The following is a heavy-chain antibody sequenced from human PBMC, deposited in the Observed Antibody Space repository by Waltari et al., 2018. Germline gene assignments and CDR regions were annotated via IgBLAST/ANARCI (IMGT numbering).Heavy chain of an antibody. D-gene: IGHD2-8*02. CDR2: IYSSGSS. V-gene: IGHV4-4*07. Sequence: QVQLQESGPGLVKPSETLSLSCSVSGGFIRTYYWTWIRQPAGKGLEWIGRIYSSGSSNYTPSLKGRVTMSIDTSKNQLSLKLNSVTAADTAVYYCARVALASCTARNCPSWLDPWGQGTLVTVSS. CDR3: ARVALASCTARNCPSWLDP. J-gene: IGHJ5*02. CDR1: GGFIRTYY.